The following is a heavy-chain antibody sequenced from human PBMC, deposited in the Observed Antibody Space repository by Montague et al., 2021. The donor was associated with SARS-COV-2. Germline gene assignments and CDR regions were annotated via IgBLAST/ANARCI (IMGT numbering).Heavy chain of an antibody. J-gene: IGHJ4*02. CDR1: GGSISSSSYY. CDR2: IYYSGST. CDR3: VIRLWLRGYFDY. D-gene: IGHD5-18*01. Sequence: SETLFLTCTVSGGSISSSSYYWGWIRQPPGKGLEWIGSIYYSGSTYYNPSLKSRVTISVDTSKNQFSLKLSSVTAADTAVYYCVIRLWLRGYFDYWGQGTLVTVSS. V-gene: IGHV4-39*01.